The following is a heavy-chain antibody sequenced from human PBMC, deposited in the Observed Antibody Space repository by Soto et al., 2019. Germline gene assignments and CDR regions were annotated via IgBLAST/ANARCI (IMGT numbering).Heavy chain of an antibody. CDR1: GGSFSGYY. J-gene: IGHJ6*02. D-gene: IGHD3-10*01. CDR3: GRDRLYVLLWSQPYGMDV. CDR2: INHSGST. Sequence: PPEPLSLTCAVYGGSFSGYYRSWIRQPPGKGLEWIGEINHSGSTNYNSSLKSRVTISVDTSKNQFSLKLSSVTAADTAVYYCGRDRLYVLLWSQPYGMDVWGQGTTVTVSS. V-gene: IGHV4-34*01.